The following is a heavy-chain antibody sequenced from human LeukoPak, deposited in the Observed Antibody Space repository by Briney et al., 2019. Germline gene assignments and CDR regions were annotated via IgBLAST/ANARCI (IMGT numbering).Heavy chain of an antibody. V-gene: IGHV3-7*01. CDR1: RFTFSNYW. CDR3: ARRNAGTTWSFDS. CDR2: IKDDGSQK. Sequence: GGSLRLSCEGSRFTFSNYWMSWVRQALGKGLEWVANIKDDGSQKNYIDSVRGRFTISRDNAKASVFLQMNSLSFDDTAVYYCARRNAGTTWSFDSWGQGTLVTVSS. J-gene: IGHJ4*02. D-gene: IGHD1-1*01.